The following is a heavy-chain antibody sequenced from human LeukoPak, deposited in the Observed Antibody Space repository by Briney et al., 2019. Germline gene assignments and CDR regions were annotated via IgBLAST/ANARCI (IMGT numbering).Heavy chain of an antibody. CDR2: INPNSGGT. J-gene: IGHJ4*02. D-gene: IGHD3-10*01. CDR1: GYTFTGYY. V-gene: IGHV1-2*02. CDR3: ARVTMVRGVIDY. Sequence: GASVKVSCKASGYTFTGYYMHWVRQAPGQGLEWMGWINPNSGGTNYAQKFQGRVTMARDTSISTAYMELSRLRSDDTAVYYCARVTMVRGVIDYWGQGTLVTVSS.